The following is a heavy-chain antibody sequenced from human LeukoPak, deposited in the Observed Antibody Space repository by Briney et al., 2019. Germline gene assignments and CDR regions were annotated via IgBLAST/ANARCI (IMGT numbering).Heavy chain of an antibody. D-gene: IGHD3-22*01. CDR2: ISAYNGNT. V-gene: IGHV1-18*01. J-gene: IGHJ4*02. Sequence: ASVKVSCKASGYTFTSYGISWVRQAPGQGLECMGWISAYNGNTNYAQKLQGRVTMTTDTSTSTAYMELRSLRSDDTAVYYCARDDGDYYDSSGYHYFDYWGQGTLVTVSS. CDR1: GYTFTSYG. CDR3: ARDDGDYYDSSGYHYFDY.